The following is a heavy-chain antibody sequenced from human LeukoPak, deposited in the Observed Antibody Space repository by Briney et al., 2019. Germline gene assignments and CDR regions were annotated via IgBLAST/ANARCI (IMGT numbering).Heavy chain of an antibody. V-gene: IGHV4-59*01. CDR2: IYYSGST. CDR3: AREPRGSRAAMVTGWFDP. J-gene: IGHJ5*02. Sequence: SETLSLTCTVSGGSISSYYWSWIRQPPGKGLEWIGYIYYSGSTNYNLSLKSRVTISVDTSKSQFSLKLSSVTAADTAVYYCAREPRGSRAAMVTGWFDPWGQGTLVTVSS. CDR1: GGSISSYY. D-gene: IGHD5-18*01.